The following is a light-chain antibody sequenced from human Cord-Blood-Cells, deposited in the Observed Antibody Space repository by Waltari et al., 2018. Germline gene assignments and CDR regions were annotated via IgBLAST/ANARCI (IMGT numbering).Light chain of an antibody. CDR3: QQYDNLPYT. V-gene: IGKV1-33*01. Sequence: DIQMTQSPSSLSASVGDRVTITCQASQDISNYLNWYQQKPGKAPKLLIYDASNLETGVPSRLIRIVSGTDFTFTISSLQPEDIATYYCQQYDNLPYTFGQGTKLEIK. CDR2: DAS. J-gene: IGKJ2*01. CDR1: QDISNY.